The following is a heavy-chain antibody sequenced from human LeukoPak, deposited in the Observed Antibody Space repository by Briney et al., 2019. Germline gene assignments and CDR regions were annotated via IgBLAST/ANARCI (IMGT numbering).Heavy chain of an antibody. V-gene: IGHV3-53*01. J-gene: IGHJ4*02. D-gene: IGHD6-13*01. CDR1: GFTVSSNY. CDR3: AGEVLSSSWRLRDY. Sequence: PGGSLRLSCAASGFTVSSNYMSWVRQAPGKGLEWVSVIYSGGSTYYADSVKGRFTISRDNSKNTLYLQMNSLRAEDTAVYYRAGEVLSSSWRLRDYWGQGTLVTVSS. CDR2: IYSGGST.